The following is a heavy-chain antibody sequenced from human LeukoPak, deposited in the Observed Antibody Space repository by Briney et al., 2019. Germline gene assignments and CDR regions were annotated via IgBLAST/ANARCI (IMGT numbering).Heavy chain of an antibody. CDR2: ISYSGTT. J-gene: IGHJ4*02. D-gene: IGHD6-6*01. V-gene: IGHV4-4*02. Sequence: SETLSLTCAVSGASITSSHWWSWARQPPGKGLEWIGYISYSGTTNYNPSLKSRVTISLDTSQNQFSLKLSSVTAADTAVYYCATIAARPVGLRANNFDFWGQGTLVTVSS. CDR3: ATIAARPVGLRANNFDF. CDR1: GASITSSHW.